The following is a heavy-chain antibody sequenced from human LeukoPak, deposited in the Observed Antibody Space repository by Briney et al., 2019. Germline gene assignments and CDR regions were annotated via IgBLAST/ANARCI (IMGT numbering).Heavy chain of an antibody. J-gene: IGHJ4*02. Sequence: GESLKISCKGSGYTFASYYIGCVRQMPGKGLEWMGIIYPGDSDTRYSPSFQGQVTISADKSISTAYLQWSSLKASDTAMYYCARWFDVVVPAAFDYWGQGTLVTVSS. D-gene: IGHD2-2*01. CDR2: IYPGDSDT. V-gene: IGHV5-51*01. CDR3: ARWFDVVVPAAFDY. CDR1: GYTFASYY.